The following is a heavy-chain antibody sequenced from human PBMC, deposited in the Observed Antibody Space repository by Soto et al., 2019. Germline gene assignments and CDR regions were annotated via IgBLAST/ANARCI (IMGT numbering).Heavy chain of an antibody. Sequence: ASVKVSCKASGYTFASYGISWVRQAPGQGLEWMGWISAYNGNTNYAQKLQGRVTMTTDTSTSTAYMELRSLRSDDTAVYYCARVGPLYCSGGSCYLDYYYYYMDVWGKGTTVTVSS. CDR1: GYTFASYG. CDR3: ARVGPLYCSGGSCYLDYYYYYMDV. CDR2: ISAYNGNT. D-gene: IGHD2-15*01. V-gene: IGHV1-18*01. J-gene: IGHJ6*03.